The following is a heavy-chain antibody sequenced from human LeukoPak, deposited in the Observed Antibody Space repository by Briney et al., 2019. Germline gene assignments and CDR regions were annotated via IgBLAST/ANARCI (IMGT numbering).Heavy chain of an antibody. CDR1: GGSISSGGYY. CDR2: IYYSGST. D-gene: IGHD4-17*01. Sequence: SETLSLTCTVSGGSISSGGYYWSWIRQHPGTGLEWIGYIYYSGSTYYNPSLKSRVTISVDTSKNQFSLKLSSVTAADTAVYYCARDTVTTGRGFDYWGQGTLVTVSS. V-gene: IGHV4-31*03. J-gene: IGHJ4*02. CDR3: ARDTVTTGRGFDY.